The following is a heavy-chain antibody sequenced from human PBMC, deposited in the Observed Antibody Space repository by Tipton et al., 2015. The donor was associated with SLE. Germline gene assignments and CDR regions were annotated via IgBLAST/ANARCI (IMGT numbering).Heavy chain of an antibody. CDR3: ARGSVLMVYAILDY. J-gene: IGHJ4*02. CDR2: ISSSGSTI. D-gene: IGHD2-8*01. V-gene: IGHV3-48*03. CDR1: GFTFSSYE. Sequence: SLRLSCAASGFTFSSYEMNWVRQAPGKGLEWVSYISSSGSTIYYADSVKGRFTTYRDNAKNSLYLQMNSLRAEDTAVYYCARGSVLMVYAILDYWGQGTLVTVSS.